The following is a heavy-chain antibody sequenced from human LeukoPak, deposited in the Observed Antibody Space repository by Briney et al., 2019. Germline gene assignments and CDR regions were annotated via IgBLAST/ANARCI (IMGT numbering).Heavy chain of an antibody. J-gene: IGHJ4*02. Sequence: GGSLRLSCAVSGFTSSSYWMHWVRQAPGKGLVWVSRIDRDGSRINYADSVKGRFTISRDNGKNTLFLQMNSLRAEDAAVYYCVRGNDYGGPHYWGQGTLVTVSS. CDR3: VRGNDYGGPHY. CDR2: IDRDGSRI. V-gene: IGHV3-74*01. D-gene: IGHD4-23*01. CDR1: GFTSSSYW.